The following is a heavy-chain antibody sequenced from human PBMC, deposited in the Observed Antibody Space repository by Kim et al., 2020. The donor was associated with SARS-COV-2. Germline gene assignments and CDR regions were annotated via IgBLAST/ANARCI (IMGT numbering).Heavy chain of an antibody. D-gene: IGHD3-16*01. Sequence: SETLSLTCAVYGGSFSGYYWSWIRQPPGKGLEWIGEINHSGNTNNNPSPKSRVTISVDTSKNQFSLKLSSVTAADTAVYYCAGSTGFWAYAFDIWVQGT. V-gene: IGHV4-34*01. J-gene: IGHJ3*02. CDR3: AGSTGFWAYAFDI. CDR1: GGSFSGYY. CDR2: INHSGNT.